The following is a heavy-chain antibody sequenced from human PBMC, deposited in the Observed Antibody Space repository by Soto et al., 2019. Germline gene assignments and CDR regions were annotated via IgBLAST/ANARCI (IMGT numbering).Heavy chain of an antibody. J-gene: IGHJ5*02. V-gene: IGHV3-48*02. Sequence: EVQLVESGGGLVQPGGSLRLSCAASGFTFSSYSMNWVRQAPGKGLEWVSYISSSSSTIYYAASVKGRFTISRDNAKNSLYLQMNSLRDEDSAVYYCVREYFDWSNWFGPWGQGTVVTVYS. CDR2: ISSSSSTI. CDR1: GFTFSSYS. D-gene: IGHD3-9*01. CDR3: VREYFDWSNWFGP.